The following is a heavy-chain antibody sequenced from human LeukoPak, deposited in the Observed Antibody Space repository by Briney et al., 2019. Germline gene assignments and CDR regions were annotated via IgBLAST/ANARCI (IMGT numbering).Heavy chain of an antibody. V-gene: IGHV4-34*01. CDR3: ARDSAVAGTYPPESYYYGMDV. J-gene: IGHJ6*02. CDR2: INHSGST. CDR1: GGSFSGYY. D-gene: IGHD6-19*01. Sequence: SETLSLTCAVYGGSFSGYYWSWIRQPPGKGLEWIGEINHSGSTNYNPSLKSRVTISVDTSKNQFSLKLSSVTAADTAVYYCARDSAVAGTYPPESYYYGMDVWGQGTTVTVSS.